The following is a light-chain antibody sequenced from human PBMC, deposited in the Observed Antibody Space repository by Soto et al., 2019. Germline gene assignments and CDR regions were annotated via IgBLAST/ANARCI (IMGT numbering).Light chain of an antibody. Sequence: EIVLTQSPATLSLSPGERATLSCRASQSVTSYLAWYQQTPGQAPRLLIYDVSNRASGIPARFSGSGSETDFPLTISSLEPEDFAVYYCQQRSDWPITFGQGTRLEIK. V-gene: IGKV3-11*01. J-gene: IGKJ5*01. CDR3: QQRSDWPIT. CDR2: DVS. CDR1: QSVTSY.